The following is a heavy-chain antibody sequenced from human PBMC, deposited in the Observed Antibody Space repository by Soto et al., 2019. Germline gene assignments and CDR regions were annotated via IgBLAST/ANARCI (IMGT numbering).Heavy chain of an antibody. CDR3: ARGVPGWYGSDY. Sequence: EVQLVESGGGLVQPGGSLRLSCAASGFPFSSSWMNWVRQAPGKGLVWVSLMNSDGSDIRYADSVKGRFTISRDNAKNTLYLQTNSLRAEDTAVYYCARGVPGWYGSDYWGQGTLVTVSS. CDR2: MNSDGSDI. D-gene: IGHD6-19*01. CDR1: GFPFSSSW. J-gene: IGHJ4*02. V-gene: IGHV3-74*01.